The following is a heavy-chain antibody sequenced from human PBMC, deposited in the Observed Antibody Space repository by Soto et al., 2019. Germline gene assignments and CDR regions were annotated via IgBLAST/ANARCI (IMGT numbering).Heavy chain of an antibody. Sequence: QVQLQESGPGLVKPSETLSLTCTVSGGSVSSGSYYWSWMRQPPGKGLEWIGYISYSGSTNYNPSRKRRVTMSVETYNNQYSLELSSVTAADTAVFYCAREGGGYSYDMFDYWGQGTLVTVSS. J-gene: IGHJ4*02. D-gene: IGHD5-18*01. CDR2: ISYSGST. V-gene: IGHV4-61*01. CDR1: GGSVSSGSYY. CDR3: AREGGGYSYDMFDY.